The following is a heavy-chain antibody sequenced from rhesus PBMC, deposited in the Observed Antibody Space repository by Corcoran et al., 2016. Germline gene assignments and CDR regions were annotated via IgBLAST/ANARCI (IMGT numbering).Heavy chain of an antibody. J-gene: IGHJ1*01. V-gene: IGHV4S7*01. CDR2: IFGGSGST. D-gene: IGHD2-2*01. CDR3: ALGMPFEF. CDR1: GASINYNY. Sequence: QVQLQESGPGLVKPSETLPLTCDVYGASINYNYWSWIRQPPGRGLEWIGYIFGGSGSTTYHPSLESRVTISKDTSKNQFSLKLNSVTAADTAVYYCALGMPFEFWGQGALVIVSS.